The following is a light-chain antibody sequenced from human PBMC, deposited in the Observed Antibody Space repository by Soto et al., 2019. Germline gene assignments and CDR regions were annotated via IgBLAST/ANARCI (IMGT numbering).Light chain of an antibody. CDR1: QSVSSSY. J-gene: IGKJ4*01. CDR2: GAS. V-gene: IGKV3-15*01. CDR3: QQYNNWPPGT. Sequence: EIVLMQSPGTLSLSPGERATLSCRASQSVSSSYLAWYQQKPGQAPRLLIYGASTRATGIPARFSGSGSGTEFTLTISSLQSEDFAVYYCQQYNNWPPGTFGGGTKVDIK.